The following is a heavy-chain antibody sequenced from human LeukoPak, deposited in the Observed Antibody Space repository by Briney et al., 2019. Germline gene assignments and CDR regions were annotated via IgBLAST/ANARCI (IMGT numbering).Heavy chain of an antibody. J-gene: IGHJ3*02. V-gene: IGHV4-4*09. D-gene: IGHD2-2*01. CDR3: ARCSRYCSSTSCYPDAFDI. Sequence: SETLSLTCTVSGGSISSYYWSWIRQPPGKGLEWIGYIYTSGSTNYNPSLKSRVTISVDTSKNQFSLKLSSVTAADTAVYYCARCSRYCSSTSCYPDAFDIWGQGTMVTVSS. CDR1: GGSISSYY. CDR2: IYTSGST.